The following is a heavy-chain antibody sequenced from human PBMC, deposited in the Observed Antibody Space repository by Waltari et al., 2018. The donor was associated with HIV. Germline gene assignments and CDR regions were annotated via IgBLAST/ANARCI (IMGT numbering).Heavy chain of an antibody. D-gene: IGHD3-10*01. J-gene: IGHJ5*02. CDR3: ARYLWFGDFRWFDP. CDR2: IYSTGST. CDR1: GGSFSSYY. V-gene: IGHV4-4*07. Sequence: QVHLQESGPGLVRPSETLSLICTVSGGSFSSYYWNWIRQSAGKGLEWIGRIYSTGSTNYSPSRKSRVTMSVYTYNNQIVLGLNSVTAADTAVYYCARYLWFGDFRWFDPWGQGTLVTVSS.